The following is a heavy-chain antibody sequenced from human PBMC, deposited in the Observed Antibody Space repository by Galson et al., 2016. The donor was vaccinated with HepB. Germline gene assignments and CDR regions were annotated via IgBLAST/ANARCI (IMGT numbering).Heavy chain of an antibody. CDR1: RFTLTTYA. CDR2: IWFDGINK. J-gene: IGHJ3*02. CDR3: ARSPPPATPTAGSLDI. V-gene: IGHV3-33*01. Sequence: SLRLSCATSRFTLTTYAIHWVRQAPGKGLEWLAVIWFDGINKFYADSVKGRFTISRDDSKNTVYLQMTSLRVEDTAVYYCARSPPPATPTAGSLDIWGQGTVLTVSS.